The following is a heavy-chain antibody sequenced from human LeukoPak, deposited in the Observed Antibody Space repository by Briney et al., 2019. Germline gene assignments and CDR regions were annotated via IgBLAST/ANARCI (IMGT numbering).Heavy chain of an antibody. CDR2: ISYDGSNK. V-gene: IGHV3-30*18. CDR3: AKDRGYCSSTSCYYLHDY. CDR1: GFTFSNAW. Sequence: TGGSLRLSCAASGFTFSNAWMSWVRQAPGKGLEWVAVISYDGSNKYYADSVKGRFTISRDNSKNTLYLQMNSLRAEDTAVYYCAKDRGYCSSTSCYYLHDYWGQGTLVTVSS. D-gene: IGHD2-2*01. J-gene: IGHJ4*02.